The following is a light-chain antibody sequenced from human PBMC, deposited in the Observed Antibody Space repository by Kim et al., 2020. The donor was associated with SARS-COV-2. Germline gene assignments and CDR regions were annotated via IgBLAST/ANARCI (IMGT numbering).Light chain of an antibody. Sequence: SSSLPPPPSLSVSPGQTVSITCSGDKLGDKYACWYQQKPGQSPVLVIYQDTKRPSGIPERFSGSNSGNTATLTISGTQAMDEADYYCQAWDFSTVFGGGTQLTVL. CDR2: QDT. J-gene: IGLJ3*02. CDR3: QAWDFSTV. CDR1: KLGDKY. V-gene: IGLV3-1*01.